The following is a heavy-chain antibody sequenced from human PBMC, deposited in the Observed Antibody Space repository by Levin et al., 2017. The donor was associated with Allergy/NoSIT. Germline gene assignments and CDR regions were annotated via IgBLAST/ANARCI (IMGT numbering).Heavy chain of an antibody. J-gene: IGHJ4*02. Sequence: SGPTLVKPPQTLTLTCTFSGFSLSTKGMCVSWIRQPPGKALEWLALIDWDDDKYYSPSLKTRLTISKATSKNQVVLTMTNIDPVDTATYYCARAQGSSGYYSFFDYWGQGTLVAVSS. CDR1: GFSLSTKGMC. V-gene: IGHV2-70*01. CDR2: IDWDDDK. D-gene: IGHD3-22*01. CDR3: ARAQGSSGYYSFFDY.